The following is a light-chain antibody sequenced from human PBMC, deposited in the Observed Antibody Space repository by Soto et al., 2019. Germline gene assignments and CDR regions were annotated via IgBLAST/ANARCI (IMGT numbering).Light chain of an antibody. CDR1: QSVINY. V-gene: IGKV3-11*01. Sequence: EIVLTQSPATPSLSPGERATLSCRASQSVINYLAWYQQKPGQAPRLLIYDTSNRATGIPARFSGSGSGTDFTLIISSLEPEDFAVYYCQQRANWPLTFGGGAKVDTK. J-gene: IGKJ4*01. CDR2: DTS. CDR3: QQRANWPLT.